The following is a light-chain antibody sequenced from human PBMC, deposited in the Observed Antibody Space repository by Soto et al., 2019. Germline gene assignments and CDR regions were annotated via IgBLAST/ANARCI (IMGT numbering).Light chain of an antibody. J-gene: IGLJ2*01. CDR1: SSDVGGYNY. Sequence: QSALTQPPSVSAAPGQKVTISCSGSSSDVGGYNYVSWYQQHPGKAPKLMIYEVSKRPSGVPDRFSGSKSGNTASLTVSGLQAEDEADYYCSSYAGSNNLVFGGGTKLTVL. V-gene: IGLV2-8*01. CDR3: SSYAGSNNLV. CDR2: EVS.